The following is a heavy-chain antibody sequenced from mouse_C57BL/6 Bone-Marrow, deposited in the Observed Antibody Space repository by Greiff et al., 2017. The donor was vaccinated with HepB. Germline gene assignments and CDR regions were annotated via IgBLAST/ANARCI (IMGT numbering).Heavy chain of an antibody. D-gene: IGHD1-1*01. CDR1: GYTFTDYY. CDR2: INPNNGGT. CDR3: AREYIRSRYFDY. V-gene: IGHV1-26*01. J-gene: IGHJ2*01. Sequence: VQLQQSGPELVKPGASVKISCTASGYTFTDYYMNWVKQSHGKSLEWIGDINPNNGGTSYNQKFKGKATLTVDKSSSTAYMELRSLTSEDSAVYYCAREYIRSRYFDYWGQGTTLTVAS.